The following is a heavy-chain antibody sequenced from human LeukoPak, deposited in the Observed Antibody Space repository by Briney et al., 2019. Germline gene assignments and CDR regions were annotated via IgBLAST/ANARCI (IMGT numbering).Heavy chain of an antibody. Sequence: SVKVSCKASGGTFISYAISWVRHAPGQGLEWMGGIIPIFGTANYAQKFHGRVTITADESTSTAYMELSSLRSEDTAVYYWARDGSVARGSPYLPIRGQGTLVTVSS. V-gene: IGHV1-69*13. D-gene: IGHD3-10*01. CDR1: GGTFISYA. CDR3: ARDGSVARGSPYLPI. CDR2: IIPIFGTA. J-gene: IGHJ4*02.